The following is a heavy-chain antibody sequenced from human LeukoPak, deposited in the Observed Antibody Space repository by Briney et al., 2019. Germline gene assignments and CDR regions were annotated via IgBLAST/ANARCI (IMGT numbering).Heavy chain of an antibody. CDR1: GGSISSYY. J-gene: IGHJ5*02. CDR2: IYYSGST. CDR3: ARGGYYGSGNDFSSAP. Sequence: KTSETLSLTCTVSGGSISSYYWSWIRQPPGKGLEWIGYIYYSGSTNYKPSLKSRVTISVDTSKNQFSLKLSSVTAADTAVYYCARGGYYGSGNDFSSAPWAQGTGATAPS. V-gene: IGHV4-59*01. D-gene: IGHD3-10*01.